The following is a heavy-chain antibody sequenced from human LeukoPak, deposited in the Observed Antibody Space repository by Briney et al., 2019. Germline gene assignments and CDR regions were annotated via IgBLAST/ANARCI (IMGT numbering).Heavy chain of an antibody. CDR2: IYHTGAI. CDR3: ARVSCTGGTCHLDS. CDR1: GGSITHFY. D-gene: IGHD2-8*02. J-gene: IGHJ4*02. V-gene: IGHV4-59*01. Sequence: ETLSLTCTVSGGSITHFYWSFIRQPPTKGLEYIGYIYHTGAIDYNPSLKSRLTMSADKSTNQFSLNLRSVTAADTAVYYCARVSCTGGTCHLDSWGQGILVTVSS.